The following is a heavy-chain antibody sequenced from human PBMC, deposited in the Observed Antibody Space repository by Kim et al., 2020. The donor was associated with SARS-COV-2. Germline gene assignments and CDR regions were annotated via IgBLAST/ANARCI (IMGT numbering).Heavy chain of an antibody. CDR1: GYTFTSYA. CDR2: FNAGNGDT. D-gene: IGHD6-19*01. V-gene: IGHV1-3*01. Sequence: ASVKVSCKASGYTFTSYAMHWVRQAPGQRLEWMGWFNAGNGDTKYSQKFQGRVTITRDTSASTAYMELSSLRSEDTAVYYCARGLLNQLLFIAVAGTFEYWGQGTLVTVSS. J-gene: IGHJ4*03. CDR3: ARGLLNQLLFIAVAGTFEY.